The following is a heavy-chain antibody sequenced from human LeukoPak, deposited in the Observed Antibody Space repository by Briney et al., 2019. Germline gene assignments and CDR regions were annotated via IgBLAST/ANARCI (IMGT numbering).Heavy chain of an antibody. CDR1: GYTFTSYG. Sequence: ASVKVSCKASGYTFTSYGISWVRQAPGHGLEWMGWISAYNGNTNYAQKLQGRVTMTTDTSTSTAYMELRSLRSDDTAVYYCARDDIAAAGTAGHPWGQGTLVTVSS. D-gene: IGHD6-13*01. CDR3: ARDDIAAAGTAGHP. V-gene: IGHV1-18*01. J-gene: IGHJ5*02. CDR2: ISAYNGNT.